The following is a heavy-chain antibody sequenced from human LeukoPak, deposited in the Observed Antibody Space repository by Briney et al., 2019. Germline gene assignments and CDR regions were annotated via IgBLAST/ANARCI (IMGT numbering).Heavy chain of an antibody. J-gene: IGHJ4*02. D-gene: IGHD5-12*01. CDR1: GFTFSSYG. CDR3: VREGAKRGYSGYDAMY. CDR2: IKQDGSEK. V-gene: IGHV3-7*01. Sequence: PGGSLRLSCAASGFTFSSYGMHWVRQAPGKGLEWVANIKQDGSEKYYVDSVKGRFTISRDNAKNSMYLDMNSLRVEDTAVYYCVREGAKRGYSGYDAMYWGQGALVIVSS.